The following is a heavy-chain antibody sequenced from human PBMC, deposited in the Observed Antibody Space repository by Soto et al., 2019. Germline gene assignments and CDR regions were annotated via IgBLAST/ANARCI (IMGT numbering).Heavy chain of an antibody. CDR2: INAGNGNT. CDR1: GYTFTSYA. J-gene: IGHJ4*02. Sequence: QVQLVQSGAEEKKPGASVKVSCKASGYTFTSYAMHWVRHAPGKRLDWMGWINAGNGNTKYSQKFQGRVTITRDTSASTAYMELSSLRSEDTAVYYCARSLGYSSDFDYWGQGTLVTVSS. V-gene: IGHV1-3*05. D-gene: IGHD6-25*01. CDR3: ARSLGYSSDFDY.